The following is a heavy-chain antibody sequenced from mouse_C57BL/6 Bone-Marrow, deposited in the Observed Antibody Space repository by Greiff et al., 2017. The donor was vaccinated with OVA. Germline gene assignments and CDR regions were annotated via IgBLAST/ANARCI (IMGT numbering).Heavy chain of an antibody. CDR3: ARYFSAMDY. CDR2: IYPGSGNT. J-gene: IGHJ4*01. V-gene: IGHV1-76*01. CDR1: GYTFTDYY. Sequence: LVESGAELVRPGASVKLSCKASGYTFTDYYINWVKQRPGQGLEWIARIYPGSGNTYYNEKFKGKATLTAEKSSSTAYMQLSSLTSEDSAVYFCARYFSAMDYWGQGTSVTVSS.